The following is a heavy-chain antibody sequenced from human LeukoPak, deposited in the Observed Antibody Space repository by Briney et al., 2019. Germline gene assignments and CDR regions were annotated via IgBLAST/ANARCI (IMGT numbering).Heavy chain of an antibody. V-gene: IGHV1-2*02. D-gene: IGHD3-10*01. J-gene: IGHJ4*02. CDR3: ARDATPAYYYGSGSLLYYFDY. CDR2: INPNSGFT. Sequence: ASVKVSCKASGYPFTTYYIHWVRQAPGQGPEWAGWINPNSGFTKYAKKCQDRVTMTRDTSITTSYMELISLTGDDTAVYYCARDATPAYYYGSGSLLYYFDYWGQGTLVTVSS. CDR1: GYPFTTYY.